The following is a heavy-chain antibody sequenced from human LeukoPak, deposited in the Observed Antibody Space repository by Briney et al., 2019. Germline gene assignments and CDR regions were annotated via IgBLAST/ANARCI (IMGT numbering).Heavy chain of an antibody. J-gene: IGHJ5*02. Sequence: SETLSLTCAVYGGSFSGYYWSWIRQPPGKGLEWIGEINHSGSTNYNPSLKSRVTISVDTSKNQFSLKLNSVTAADTAVYYCARNRYYYGSGNYGVPNWFDPWGQGTLVTVSS. CDR3: ARNRYYYGSGNYGVPNWFDP. D-gene: IGHD3-10*01. CDR1: GGSFSGYY. V-gene: IGHV4-34*01. CDR2: INHSGST.